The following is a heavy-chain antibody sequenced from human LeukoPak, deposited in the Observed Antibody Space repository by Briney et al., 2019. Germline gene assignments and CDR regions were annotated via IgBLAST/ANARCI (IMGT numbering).Heavy chain of an antibody. CDR3: ARAQGYYDSSGYFVLPAYSDY. V-gene: IGHV1-3*01. CDR1: GYTFTSYA. Sequence: ASVKVSCKASGYTFTSYAMHWVRQAPGQRLEWMGWINAGNGNTKYSQKFQGRVTITRDTSASTAYMELSSLRSEDTAVYYCARAQGYYDSSGYFVLPAYSDYWGQGTLVTVSS. J-gene: IGHJ4*02. CDR2: INAGNGNT. D-gene: IGHD3-22*01.